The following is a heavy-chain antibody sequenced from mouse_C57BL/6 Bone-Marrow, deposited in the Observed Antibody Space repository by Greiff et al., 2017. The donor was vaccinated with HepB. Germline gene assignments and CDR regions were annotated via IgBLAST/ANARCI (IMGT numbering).Heavy chain of an antibody. J-gene: IGHJ4*01. V-gene: IGHV1-63*01. CDR1: GYTFTNYW. D-gene: IGHD1-1*01. Sequence: QVQLQQSGAELVRPGTSVKMSCTASGYTFTNYWIGWAKQRPGHGLEWIGDIYPGGGYTNYNEKFKGKATLTSDKSSSTAYMQFSSLKSEDSAIYDGARHYVSISGNYYAMDYWGQGTSVTVSS. CDR2: IYPGGGYT. CDR3: ARHYVSISGNYYAMDY.